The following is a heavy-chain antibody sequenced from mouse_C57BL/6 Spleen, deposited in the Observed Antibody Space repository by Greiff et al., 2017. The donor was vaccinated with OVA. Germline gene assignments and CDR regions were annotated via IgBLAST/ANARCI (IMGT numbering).Heavy chain of an antibody. D-gene: IGHD2-12*01. CDR3: DLRRGGYYAMDY. V-gene: IGHV1-55*01. CDR2: IYPGSGST. CDR1: GYTFTSYW. J-gene: IGHJ4*01. Sequence: QVQLQQPGAELVKPGASVKMSCKASGYTFTSYWITWVKQRPGQGLEWIGDIYPGSGSTNYNEKFKSKATLTVDTSSSTAYMQLSSLTAEYSAVYYCDLRRGGYYAMDYWGQGTSVTVSS.